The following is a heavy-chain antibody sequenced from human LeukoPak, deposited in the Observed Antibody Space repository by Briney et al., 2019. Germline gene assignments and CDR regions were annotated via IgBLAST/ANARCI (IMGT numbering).Heavy chain of an antibody. Sequence: SVKVSCKASGYTFTSYGISWVRQAPGQGLEWMGRIIPILGIANYAQKFQGRVTITADKSTSTAYMELSSLRSEDTAVYYCARGAYYYYDSSGYHYYYGMDVWGQGTTVTVSS. V-gene: IGHV1-69*04. CDR3: ARGAYYYYDSSGYHYYYGMDV. D-gene: IGHD3-22*01. J-gene: IGHJ6*02. CDR2: IIPILGIA. CDR1: GYTFTSYG.